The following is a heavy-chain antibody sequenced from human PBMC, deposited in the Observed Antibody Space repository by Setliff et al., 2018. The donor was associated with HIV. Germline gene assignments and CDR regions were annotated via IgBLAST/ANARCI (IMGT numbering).Heavy chain of an antibody. Sequence: ASVKVSCKASGYTFTSCFLHWVRQAPGQGLEYMGIINPSDGSADYVEKFQDRVTITRDTSTSTVYMEMSSLRSEDTAVYYCARGYSSGWRAFDIWGQGTMVTVSS. CDR3: ARGYSSGWRAFDI. CDR2: INPSDGSA. J-gene: IGHJ3*02. CDR1: GYTFTSCF. D-gene: IGHD6-19*01. V-gene: IGHV1-46*01.